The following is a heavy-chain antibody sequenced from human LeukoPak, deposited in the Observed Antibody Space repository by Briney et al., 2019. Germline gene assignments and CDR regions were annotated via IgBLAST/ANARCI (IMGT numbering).Heavy chain of an antibody. CDR2: ISSSGTTI. V-gene: IGHV3-48*04. CDR3: ARRNYYGSGSYYLDY. D-gene: IGHD3-10*01. Sequence: GGSLRLSCTASGFTFSNYSMNWVRQAPGKGLEWVSYISSSGTTIYYADSVKGRFTISRDNAKNSLYLQMNSLRAEDTAVYYCARRNYYGSGSYYLDYWGQGTLVTVSS. CDR1: GFTFSNYS. J-gene: IGHJ4*02.